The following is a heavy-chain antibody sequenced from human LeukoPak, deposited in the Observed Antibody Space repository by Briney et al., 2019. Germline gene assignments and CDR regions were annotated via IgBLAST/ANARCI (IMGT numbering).Heavy chain of an antibody. CDR2: IKGEETDT. CDR1: GVTFRIHW. V-gene: IGHV3-74*01. D-gene: IGHD5-24*01. Sequence: PGGSLRLSCAASGVTFRIHWMRWGRHAPGKGVGWVSRIKGEETDTNHADSVKGGFTISRDNAKNTLYLQMTSLRVEDTAIYYCVRDGDVYNFDHWGQGTLVTVSS. J-gene: IGHJ4*02. CDR3: VRDGDVYNFDH.